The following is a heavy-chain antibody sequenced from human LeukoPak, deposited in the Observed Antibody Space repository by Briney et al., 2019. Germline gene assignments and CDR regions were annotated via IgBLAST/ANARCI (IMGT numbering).Heavy chain of an antibody. V-gene: IGHV3-7*01. Sequence: GGSLRLSSAASGVTFSSYWMSWVRQAPGKGLEWVANIKEDGSEKYYVDSVKGRFTISRDNAKNSLYLQMNSLRAEDTAVYYCARGRFNYDSSGYSSFYHWGQGTLVTVSS. CDR1: GVTFSSYW. CDR2: IKEDGSEK. J-gene: IGHJ4*02. CDR3: ARGRFNYDSSGYSSFYH. D-gene: IGHD3-22*01.